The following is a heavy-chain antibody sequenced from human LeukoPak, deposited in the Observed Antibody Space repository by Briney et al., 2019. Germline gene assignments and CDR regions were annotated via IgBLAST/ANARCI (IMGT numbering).Heavy chain of an antibody. Sequence: GGSLRFSCAASGFTFSGYEMTWVRQAPGKGLEWVSYIGRSGTTRFYADSVKGRFTISRDDAKNSLYLQMNSLRAEDTAAYYCARKDPTPLSHFDHWGQGTLVTVSS. J-gene: IGHJ4*02. CDR1: GFTFSGYE. V-gene: IGHV3-48*03. CDR2: IGRSGTTR. CDR3: ARKDPTPLSHFDH. D-gene: IGHD2-15*01.